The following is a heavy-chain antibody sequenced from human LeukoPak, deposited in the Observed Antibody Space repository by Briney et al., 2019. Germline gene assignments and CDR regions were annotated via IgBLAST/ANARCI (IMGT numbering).Heavy chain of an antibody. J-gene: IGHJ4*02. D-gene: IGHD3-22*01. CDR3: ARRGYYDQTDY. CDR1: GGSISSYY. V-gene: IGHV4-59*08. Sequence: SETLSLTCTVSGGSISSYYWSWIRQPAGKGLEWIGYIYYSGSTNYNPSLKSRVTISVDTSKNQFSLKLSSVTAADTAVYYCARRGYYDQTDYWGQGTLVTVSS. CDR2: IYYSGST.